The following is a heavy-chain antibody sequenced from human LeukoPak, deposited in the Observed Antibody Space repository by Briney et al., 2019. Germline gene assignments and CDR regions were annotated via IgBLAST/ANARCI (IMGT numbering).Heavy chain of an antibody. CDR1: GFSLSTSGVG. Sequence: SGPTLVKPTQTLTLTCTFSGFSLSTSGVGVGWICQPPGKALEWLALIYWNDDKRYSPSLKSRLTITKDTSKNQVVLTMTNMDPVDTATYYCAHYGDYFSFFDYWGQGTLVTVSS. CDR3: AHYGDYFSFFDY. CDR2: IYWNDDK. D-gene: IGHD4-17*01. J-gene: IGHJ4*02. V-gene: IGHV2-5*01.